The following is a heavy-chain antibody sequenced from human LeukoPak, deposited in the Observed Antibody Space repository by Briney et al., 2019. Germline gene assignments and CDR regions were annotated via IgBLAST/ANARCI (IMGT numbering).Heavy chain of an antibody. CDR1: GGSFSGYY. CDR3: AREDGPSEGSGSYYISATGNWFDT. Sequence: SETLSLTCAVYGGSFSGYYWSWIRQPPGKGLEWIGEINHSRSTNYNPSLKSRVTISVDTSKNQFSLKLSSVTASDTAVYYCAREDGPSEGSGSYYISATGNWFDTWGQGTLVTVSS. CDR2: INHSRST. D-gene: IGHD3-10*01. J-gene: IGHJ5*02. V-gene: IGHV4-34*01.